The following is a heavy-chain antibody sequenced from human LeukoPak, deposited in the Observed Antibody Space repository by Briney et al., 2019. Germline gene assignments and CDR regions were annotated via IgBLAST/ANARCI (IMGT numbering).Heavy chain of an antibody. CDR1: GFSFSSYA. CDR3: SRAKATVTSISSFDI. V-gene: IGHV3-30*04. CDR2: ISFDRTHD. J-gene: IGHJ3*02. D-gene: IGHD4-17*01. Sequence: GTSLTLSCPACGFSFSSYAIHGVGQAAGKGLDGVAVISFDRTHDFFADSVKGRFTISRDNSKDTLYLEMNSRRGDDTAVYFLSRAKATVTSISSFDIWGKGTMVTVSS.